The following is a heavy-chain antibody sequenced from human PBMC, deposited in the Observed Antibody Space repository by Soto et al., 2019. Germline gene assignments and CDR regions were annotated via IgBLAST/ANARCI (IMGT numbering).Heavy chain of an antibody. D-gene: IGHD3-3*01. Sequence: QVQLVQSGAEVKKPGSSVNVSCKTSGGTFGYTAVTWVRQAPGQGLEWMGGIVPMFGTANYAQKFQGRVTITADESTNTAYMELRSLRSDDTAVYYCARDGDPGYTFWSGPLGGGRFDPWGQGTLVTVSS. V-gene: IGHV1-69*12. J-gene: IGHJ5*02. CDR2: IVPMFGTA. CDR1: GGTFGYTA. CDR3: ARDGDPGYTFWSGPLGGGRFDP.